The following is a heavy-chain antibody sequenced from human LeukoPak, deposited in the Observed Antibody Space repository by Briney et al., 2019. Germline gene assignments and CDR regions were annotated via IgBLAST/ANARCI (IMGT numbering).Heavy chain of an antibody. CDR1: GFTFSSYG. D-gene: IGHD3-22*01. Sequence: GGSLRLSCETSGFTFSSYGMHWVRQASGRGLEWVAVISEDGSYNEYADSVKGRFTIFRDNSRNTLYLQMNSLGTEDMAIYYCAKRGDDSSGSYFDYWGQGTLVTVSS. CDR3: AKRGDDSSGSYFDY. J-gene: IGHJ4*02. V-gene: IGHV3-30*18. CDR2: ISEDGSYN.